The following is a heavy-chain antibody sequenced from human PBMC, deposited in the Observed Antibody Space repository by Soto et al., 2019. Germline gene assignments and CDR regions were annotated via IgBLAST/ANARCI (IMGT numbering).Heavy chain of an antibody. Sequence: GESLKISCRGSGYNFANNWIAWVRQMPGEVLEWMGIIDPSDSDTKYSPSFQGQVTISADKSVSTAYLQWSSLKASDTALYYCMRRHSLFSGCVPSDYFDYWGQGXQVPVCS. J-gene: IGHJ4*02. D-gene: IGHD6-25*01. CDR3: MRRHSLFSGCVPSDYFDY. V-gene: IGHV5-51*01. CDR2: IDPSDSDT. CDR1: GYNFANNW.